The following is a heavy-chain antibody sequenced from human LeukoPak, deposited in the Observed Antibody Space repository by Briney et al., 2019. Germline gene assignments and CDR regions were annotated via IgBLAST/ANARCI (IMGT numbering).Heavy chain of an antibody. Sequence: ASVKVSCKASGYTFTGYYMHWVRQAPGQGLEWVGWVNPNSGGTNYAQKFQGRVTMTRDTSISTAYMELSRLRSDDTAVYYCARVNGEMATKGLDYWGQGTLVTVSS. CDR2: VNPNSGGT. CDR3: ARVNGEMATKGLDY. CDR1: GYTFTGYY. D-gene: IGHD5-24*01. J-gene: IGHJ4*02. V-gene: IGHV1-2*02.